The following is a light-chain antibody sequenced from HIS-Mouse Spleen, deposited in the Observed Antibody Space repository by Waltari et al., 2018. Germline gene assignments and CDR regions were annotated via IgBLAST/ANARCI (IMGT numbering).Light chain of an antibody. CDR1: SSDVGSYNL. Sequence: QSALTQPASVSGSPGQSITISCTGTSSDVGSYNLVSWYQQHPGKAPKLMLYEGSKRPSGVSNRSPGSKYGNTASLTISGLQAEDEADYYCCSYAGSSTSVVFGGGTKLTVL. V-gene: IGLV2-23*01. CDR2: EGS. J-gene: IGLJ2*01. CDR3: CSYAGSSTSVV.